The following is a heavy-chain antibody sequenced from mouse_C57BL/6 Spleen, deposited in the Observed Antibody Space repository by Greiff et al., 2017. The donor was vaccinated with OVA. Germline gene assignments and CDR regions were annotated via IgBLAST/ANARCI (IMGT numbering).Heavy chain of an antibody. CDR3: ERGGDGSSGSFDY. V-gene: IGHV1-80*01. CDR1: GYAFSSYW. CDR2: IYPGDGDT. Sequence: QVQLKQSGAELVKPGASVKISCKASGYAFSSYWMNWVKQRPGKGLEWIGQIYPGDGDTNYNGKFKGKATLTADKSSSTAYMQLSSLTSEDAAVYLCERGGDGSSGSFDYWGQGTTLTVSS. J-gene: IGHJ2*01. D-gene: IGHD1-1*01.